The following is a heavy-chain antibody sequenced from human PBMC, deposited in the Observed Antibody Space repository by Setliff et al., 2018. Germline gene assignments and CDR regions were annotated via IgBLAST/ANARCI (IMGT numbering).Heavy chain of an antibody. D-gene: IGHD3-22*01. CDR1: GGSISSGGYY. J-gene: IGHJ3*02. Sequence: PSETLSLTCTASGGSISSGGYYWSWIRQHPGKGLEWIGYIYYSGSTYYNPSLKSRVTISVDTSKNQFSLKLSSVTAADTAVYYCARVSPYYYDSSGPGAFDIWGQGTMVTVSS. CDR2: IYYSGST. CDR3: ARVSPYYYDSSGPGAFDI. V-gene: IGHV4-31*03.